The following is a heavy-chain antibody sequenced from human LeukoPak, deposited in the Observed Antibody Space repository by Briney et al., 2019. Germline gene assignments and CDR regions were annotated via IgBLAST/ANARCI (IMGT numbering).Heavy chain of an antibody. CDR2: INPNSGGT. D-gene: IGHD3-10*01. CDR3: ARANMVRGVGLFFDRNWFDP. J-gene: IGHJ5*02. Sequence: ASVKVSCKASGYAFTGYYMHWVRQAPGQGLEWMGWINPNSGGTNYAQKFQGRVTMTRDTSISTAYMELSGLRSDDTAVYYCARANMVRGVGLFFDRNWFDPWGQGTLVTVSS. CDR1: GYAFTGYY. V-gene: IGHV1-2*02.